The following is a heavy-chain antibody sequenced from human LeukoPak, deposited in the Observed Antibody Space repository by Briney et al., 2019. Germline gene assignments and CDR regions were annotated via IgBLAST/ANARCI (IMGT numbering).Heavy chain of an antibody. Sequence: GASVKVSCKASGYTFTTYYMHWVRQAPGQGLEWMGIINPSGGSTSYAQKFQGRVTMTRDTSTSTVYMELSSLRSEDTAVYYCARALTSHTWIRHHWGQGTLVTVSS. D-gene: IGHD5-18*01. CDR1: GYTFTTYY. CDR3: ARALTSHTWIRHH. V-gene: IGHV1-46*01. CDR2: INPSGGST. J-gene: IGHJ4*02.